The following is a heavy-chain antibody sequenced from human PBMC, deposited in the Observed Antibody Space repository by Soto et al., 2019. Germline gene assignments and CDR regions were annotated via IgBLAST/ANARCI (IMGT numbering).Heavy chain of an antibody. J-gene: IGHJ4*02. CDR1: GFTFRNYA. D-gene: IGHD6-19*01. CDR3: AKRTSGWYFDY. CDR2: ISGSGDST. V-gene: IGHV3-23*01. Sequence: EVQLLESGGNLVQPGGSLRLSCAASGFTFRNYAMSCVRQAPGKGLEWVSVISGSGDSTYYADSVKGRFTISRDNSKNTLYLQMNSLRAEDTAVYYCAKRTSGWYFDYWGQGTLVTVSS.